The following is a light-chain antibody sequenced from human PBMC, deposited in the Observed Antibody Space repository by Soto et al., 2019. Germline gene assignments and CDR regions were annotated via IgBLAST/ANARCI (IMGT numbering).Light chain of an antibody. CDR2: DVS. CDR1: SSDVGGYNY. J-gene: IGLJ2*01. CDR3: SSYTSSSTLV. V-gene: IGLV2-14*01. Sequence: QSALTQPASVSGSPGQSITISCTGTSSDVGGYNYVSWYQQHPGKAPKLMIYDVSNRPSGVSNRCSGSKSGNTASLTISGLQADDEADYYCSSYTSSSTLVFGGGTNLTVL.